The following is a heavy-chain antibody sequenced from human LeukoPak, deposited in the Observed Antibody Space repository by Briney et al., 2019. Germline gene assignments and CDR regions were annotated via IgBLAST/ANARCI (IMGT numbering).Heavy chain of an antibody. CDR2: IYYSGST. CDR1: GGSISNYY. V-gene: IGHV4-59*08. J-gene: IGHJ3*02. CDR3: ARARARAFDI. Sequence: PSETLSLTCTVSGGSISNYYWSWIRQPPGKGLEWIGYIYYSGSTNYNPSLKSRVTISVDTSKNQFSLKLSSVTAADTAVYYCARARARAFDIWGQGTMVTVSS.